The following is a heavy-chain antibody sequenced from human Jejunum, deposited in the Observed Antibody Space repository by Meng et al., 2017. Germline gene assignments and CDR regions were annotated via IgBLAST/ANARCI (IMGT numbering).Heavy chain of an antibody. J-gene: IGHJ4*02. Sequence: VQLVDSGGGVVQPGTSLRLSCAASGFAFSSYGMHWVRQSPGKGLEWVAFIWNDGSTQYYADSVKGRFTISRDNSKNTLFLQMNSLTAEDTAVYYCVRGSIDWYLDYWGQGTLVTVSS. CDR2: IWNDGSTQ. V-gene: IGHV3-33*01. CDR1: GFAFSSYG. CDR3: VRGSIDWYLDY. D-gene: IGHD3-9*01.